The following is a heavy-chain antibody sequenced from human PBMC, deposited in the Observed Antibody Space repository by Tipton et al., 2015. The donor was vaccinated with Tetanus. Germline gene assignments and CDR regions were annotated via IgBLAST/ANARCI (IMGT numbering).Heavy chain of an antibody. D-gene: IGHD7-27*01. V-gene: IGHV5-51*01. CDR3: ARRLGPYTGDQIWHFDL. J-gene: IGHJ2*01. CDR2: IYPGDSDT. Sequence: QLVQSGAEVKKPGESLKISCKGSGYSFNIYWIAWVRQMPGKGLEWMGIIYPGDSDTRYSPSFQGQVTISADKSITTAYLRWNSLKASDTAMYYCARRLGPYTGDQIWHFDLWGRGTLVTVSS. CDR1: GYSFNIYW.